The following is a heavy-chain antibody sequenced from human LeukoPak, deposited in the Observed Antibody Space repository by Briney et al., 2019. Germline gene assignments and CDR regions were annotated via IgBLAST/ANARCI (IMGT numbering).Heavy chain of an antibody. CDR1: GGSISSSRYY. J-gene: IGHJ4*02. CDR3: ARHFSFGSPPHY. Sequence: AETLRLTCTVSGGSISSSRYYWGRIRQPPGKGLEWIRSIHYSGSTYYNPSLKGRVTMSVDTSKNQFSLKLSSVTAADTAVYYCARHFSFGSPPHYWAKGTLLTVSS. D-gene: IGHD3-16*01. CDR2: IHYSGST. V-gene: IGHV4-39*01.